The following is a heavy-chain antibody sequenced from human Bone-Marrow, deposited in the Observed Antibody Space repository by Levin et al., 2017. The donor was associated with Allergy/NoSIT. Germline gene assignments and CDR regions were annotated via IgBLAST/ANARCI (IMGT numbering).Heavy chain of an antibody. J-gene: IGHJ4*02. CDR1: GGSISSYY. Sequence: SETLSLTCTVSGGSISSYYWSWIRQPPGKGLEWIGYIYYSGSTNYNPSLKSRVTISVDTSKNQFSLKLSSVTAADTAVYYCARDDGAEGATRFDYWGQGTLVTVSS. D-gene: IGHD1-26*01. CDR3: ARDDGAEGATRFDY. V-gene: IGHV4-59*01. CDR2: IYYSGST.